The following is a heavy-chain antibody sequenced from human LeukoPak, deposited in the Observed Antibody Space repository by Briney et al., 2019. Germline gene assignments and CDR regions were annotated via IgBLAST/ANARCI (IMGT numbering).Heavy chain of an antibody. J-gene: IGHJ6*03. D-gene: IGHD3-3*01. CDR1: GFTFSNFG. V-gene: IGHV3-30*02. CDR3: XKXSLSDPSGHYYYMDV. Sequence: GXSLRXSCAASGFTFSNFGMHWVRQTPGKGLEWVAFIRFDGTSEFYADSVKARFTISRDNSQNTVSLQLNKLRIEDTALYYCXKXSLSDPSGHYYYMDVWGKGTTVTVSS. CDR2: IRFDGTSE.